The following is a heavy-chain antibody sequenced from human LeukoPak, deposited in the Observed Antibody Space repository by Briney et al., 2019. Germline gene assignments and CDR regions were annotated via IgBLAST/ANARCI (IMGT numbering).Heavy chain of an antibody. J-gene: IGHJ3*02. Sequence: PSETLSLTCTVSGGSISSGDYYWSWIRQPPGKGLEWIGYIYYSGSTYYNPSLKSRVTISVDTSKNQFSLKLSSVTAADTAVYYCARDDATVTTFRLAFDIWGQGTMVTVSS. V-gene: IGHV4-30-4*01. CDR2: IYYSGST. CDR1: GGSISSGDYY. D-gene: IGHD4-17*01. CDR3: ARDDATVTTFRLAFDI.